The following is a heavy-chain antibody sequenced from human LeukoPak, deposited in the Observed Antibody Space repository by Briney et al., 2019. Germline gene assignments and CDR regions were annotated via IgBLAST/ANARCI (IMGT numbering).Heavy chain of an antibody. CDR3: VREVKGYGSSWYQNWFDP. J-gene: IGHJ5*02. V-gene: IGHV4-39*07. D-gene: IGHD6-13*01. CDR2: IYYNGSP. Sequence: PSETLSLTCTVSGDSFRSSPYYWGWIRQPPGKGLEWIGCIYYNGSPYYNPSLKSRVTTSIDTSKNQFSLKMSSVTAADTAVYYCVREVKGYGSSWYQNWFDPWGQGTLVTVSS. CDR1: GDSFRSSPYY.